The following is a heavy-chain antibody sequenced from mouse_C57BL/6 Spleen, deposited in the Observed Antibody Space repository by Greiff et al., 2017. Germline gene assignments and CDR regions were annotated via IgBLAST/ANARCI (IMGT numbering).Heavy chain of an antibody. J-gene: IGHJ3*01. V-gene: IGHV1-55*01. D-gene: IGHD2-2*01. CDR3: ARGEVYGYDGFAY. Sequence: VQLQQPGAELVKPGASVKMSCKASGYTFTSYWITWVKQRPGQGLEWIGDIYPGSGSTNYNEKFKSKATLTVDTSSSTAYMQLSSLTSEDSAVYYCARGEVYGYDGFAYWGQGTLVTVSA. CDR1: GYTFTSYW. CDR2: IYPGSGST.